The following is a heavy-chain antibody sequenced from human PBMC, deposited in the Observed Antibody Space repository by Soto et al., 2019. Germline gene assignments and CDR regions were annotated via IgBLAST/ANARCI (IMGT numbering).Heavy chain of an antibody. D-gene: IGHD3-22*01. CDR3: AREPEYYYDSSGQPYNSCLFDY. CDR1: GYSFTSYV. V-gene: IGHV1-3*01. Sequence: ASVKVSCKASGYSFTSYVVHWVRQAPGQSLERMGWINAGNGNTKFSRQFQDRLTITRDTSTSTVYMELSSLTSEDTAVYYCAREPEYYYDSSGQPYNSCLFDYWGQGTLVTVSS. CDR2: INAGNGNT. J-gene: IGHJ4*02.